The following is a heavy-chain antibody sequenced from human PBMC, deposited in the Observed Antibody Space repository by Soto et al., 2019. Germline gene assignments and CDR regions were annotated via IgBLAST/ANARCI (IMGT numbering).Heavy chain of an antibody. CDR3: VHKSYDDWFDP. D-gene: IGHD3-16*01. V-gene: IGHV2-5*02. CDR1: GFSRSTSGVG. CDR2: IYWDDDK. Sequence: QITLKESGPTLVKPTQTLTLTCTFSGFSRSTSGVGVGWIRQPPGKALQWLALIYWDDDKRYSPSLKSRVTVTKDTSKNQVLLTMTNMDPVDTATYYCVHKSYDDWFDPWGQGTLVTVSS. J-gene: IGHJ5*02.